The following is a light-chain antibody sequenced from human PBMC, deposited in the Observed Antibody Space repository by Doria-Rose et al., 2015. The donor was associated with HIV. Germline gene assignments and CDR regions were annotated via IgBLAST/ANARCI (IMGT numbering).Light chain of an antibody. CDR1: QSLLYTSKNY. CDR3: QQYYDTPS. V-gene: IGKV4-1*01. CDR2: WAS. Sequence: DVQLTQSPESLGMSLGERATLNCKSNQSLLYTSKNYLAWYQQKPGQPPTLLIYWASTRQSQVPARFSGSGSGTDFTLTISSLGAEDVAVYYCQQYYDTPSFGPGTTVDIK. J-gene: IGKJ3*01.